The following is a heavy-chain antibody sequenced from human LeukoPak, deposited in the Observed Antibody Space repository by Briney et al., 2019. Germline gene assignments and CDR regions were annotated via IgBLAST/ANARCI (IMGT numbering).Heavy chain of an antibody. Sequence: ASVKVSCKASGYTFISYDINWVRQATGQGLEWMGWMNPNSGNTGYAQKFQGRVTITRNTSISTAYMELSSLRSEDTAVYYCARAQIVVVPAANWFDPWGQGTLVTVSS. V-gene: IGHV1-8*03. CDR3: ARAQIVVVPAANWFDP. CDR1: GYTFISYD. CDR2: MNPNSGNT. D-gene: IGHD2-2*01. J-gene: IGHJ5*02.